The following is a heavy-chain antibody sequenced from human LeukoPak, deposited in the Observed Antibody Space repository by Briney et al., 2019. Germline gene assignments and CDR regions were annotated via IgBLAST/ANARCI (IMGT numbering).Heavy chain of an antibody. V-gene: IGHV3-11*04. CDR1: GFTLSDYY. J-gene: IGHJ4*02. Sequence: GGSLRLSCAASGFTLSDYYMSWIRQAPGKGLEWVSYISSSGSTIYYADSVKGRFTISRDNAKNSLYLQMNSLRAEDTAVYYCARDPGDGYNYFDYWGRGTLVTVSS. CDR3: ARDPGDGYNYFDY. CDR2: ISSSGSTI. D-gene: IGHD5-24*01.